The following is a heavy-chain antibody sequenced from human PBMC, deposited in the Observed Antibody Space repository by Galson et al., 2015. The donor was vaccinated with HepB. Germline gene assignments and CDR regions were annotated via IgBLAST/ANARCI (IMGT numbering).Heavy chain of an antibody. D-gene: IGHD1-1*01. Sequence: SLRLSCAASGFTLSTYSMNWVRQAPGKGLEWVSSISATSSYIFYADSVKDRFTISRDNAKNSLFLQMNSLRPEDTAVYYCARDQAEEYQQLYEYYFDSWGLGTLVTVSS. V-gene: IGHV3-21*01. CDR3: ARDQAEEYQQLYEYYFDS. CDR1: GFTLSTYS. J-gene: IGHJ4*02. CDR2: ISATSSYI.